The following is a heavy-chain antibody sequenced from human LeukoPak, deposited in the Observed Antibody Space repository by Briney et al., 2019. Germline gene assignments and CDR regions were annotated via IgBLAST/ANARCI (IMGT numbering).Heavy chain of an antibody. Sequence: SETLSLTCAVYGGSFSGYYWSWIRQPPGKGLEWIGEINHSGSTNYNPSLKGRVTISVDTSKNQFSLKLSSVTAADTAVYYCARPRGYDYDCWGQGTLVTVSS. CDR2: INHSGST. D-gene: IGHD5-12*01. CDR1: GGSFSGYY. V-gene: IGHV4-34*01. CDR3: ARPRGYDYDC. J-gene: IGHJ4*02.